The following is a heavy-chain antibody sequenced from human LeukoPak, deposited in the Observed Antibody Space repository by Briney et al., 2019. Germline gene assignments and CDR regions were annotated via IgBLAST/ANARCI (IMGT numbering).Heavy chain of an antibody. CDR1: GGSISSGGYY. D-gene: IGHD4-17*01. V-gene: IGHV4-31*03. Sequence: PSETLSLTCTVSGGSISSGGYYWSWIRQHPGKGLEWIGYIYYSGSTYYNPSLKSRVTISVDTSKNQFSLKLSSVTAADTAVYYCARGGDYGPYYFDYWGQGTLVTVSS. J-gene: IGHJ4*02. CDR3: ARGGDYGPYYFDY. CDR2: IYYSGST.